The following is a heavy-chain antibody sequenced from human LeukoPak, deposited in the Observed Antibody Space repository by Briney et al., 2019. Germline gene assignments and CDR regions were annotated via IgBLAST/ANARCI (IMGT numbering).Heavy chain of an antibody. Sequence: GGSLRLSCAASGFTFSSYSMNWVRQAPGKGLEWVSSISSSSSYIYYADSVKGRFTISRDNAKNSLYLQMNSLRAEDTAVYYCAKVEYGTTGAFDIWGQGTMVTVSS. J-gene: IGHJ3*02. CDR3: AKVEYGTTGAFDI. CDR1: GFTFSSYS. V-gene: IGHV3-21*04. D-gene: IGHD1-1*01. CDR2: ISSSSSYI.